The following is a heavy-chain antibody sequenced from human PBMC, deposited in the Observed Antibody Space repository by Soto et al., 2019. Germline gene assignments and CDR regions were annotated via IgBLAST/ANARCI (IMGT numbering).Heavy chain of an antibody. J-gene: IGHJ4*02. D-gene: IGHD3-22*01. CDR3: ARVQPNYYDSSGYYLPFDY. CDR1: GGSISSGDYY. Sequence: SETLSLTCTVSGGSISSGDYYWSWIRQPPGKGLEWIGYIYYSGSTYYNPSLKSRVTISVDTSKNQFSLKLSSVTAADTAVYYCARVQPNYYDSSGYYLPFDYWGQGTLVTVSS. CDR2: IYYSGST. V-gene: IGHV4-30-4*01.